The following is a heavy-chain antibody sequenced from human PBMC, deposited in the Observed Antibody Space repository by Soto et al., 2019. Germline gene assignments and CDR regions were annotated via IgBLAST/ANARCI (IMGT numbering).Heavy chain of an antibody. CDR3: ERNDDDSSSFDY. J-gene: IGHJ4*02. V-gene: IGHV3-74*01. Sequence: GGSLRLSCAASGGTFGDYWGRWVRQAPGKGLVWVSRINSDGSSTSYADSVKGRFTISRDNAKNTLYLQMNSLRAEDTSLYYCERNDDDSSSFDYWGQGTLVTVSS. CDR2: INSDGSST. D-gene: IGHD3-22*01. CDR1: GGTFGDYW.